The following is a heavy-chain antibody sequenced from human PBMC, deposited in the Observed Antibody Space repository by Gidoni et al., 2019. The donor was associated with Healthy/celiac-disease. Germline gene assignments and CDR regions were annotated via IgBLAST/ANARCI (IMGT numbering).Heavy chain of an antibody. Sequence: QLQLQESGPGLVKPSETLSLACTVSGGSISSSSYSWGWIRQPPGKGLEWIGSIYYSGSTYYNPALKSRVTISVDTSKNQFSLKLSSVTAADTAVYYCARLPRGTTTTVTPFDPWGQGTLVTVSS. CDR3: ARLPRGTTTTVTPFDP. J-gene: IGHJ5*02. V-gene: IGHV4-39*01. D-gene: IGHD4-17*01. CDR2: IYYSGST. CDR1: GGSISSSSYS.